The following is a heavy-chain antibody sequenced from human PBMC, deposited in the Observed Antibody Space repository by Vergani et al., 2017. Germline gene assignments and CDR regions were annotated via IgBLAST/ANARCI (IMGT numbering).Heavy chain of an antibody. CDR3: ARDDYYDSSVVNPDYFDY. J-gene: IGHJ4*02. Sequence: EVQLVESGGGLVKPGGSLRLSCAASGFTFSSYSMNWVRQAPGKGLEWVSSISSSSYIYYADSVKGRFTISRDNAKNSLYLQMNSLRAEDTAVYYCARDDYYDSSVVNPDYFDYWGQGTLVTVSS. D-gene: IGHD3-22*01. V-gene: IGHV3-21*01. CDR1: GFTFSSYS. CDR2: ISSSSYI.